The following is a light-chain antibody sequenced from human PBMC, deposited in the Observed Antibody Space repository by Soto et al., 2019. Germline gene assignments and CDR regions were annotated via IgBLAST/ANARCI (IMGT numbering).Light chain of an antibody. CDR3: QQYSTFPWT. J-gene: IGKJ1*01. CDR2: KAS. V-gene: IGKV1-5*03. CDR1: QTISTL. Sequence: DIPMTQSPSTLSASVGDRVTITCRASQTISTLLAWYQQRPGKAPNLLLYKASRLESGVPSRFSGSGSGTGFTLTISSLQPDDFATYFCQQYSTFPWTFCQATKVEVK.